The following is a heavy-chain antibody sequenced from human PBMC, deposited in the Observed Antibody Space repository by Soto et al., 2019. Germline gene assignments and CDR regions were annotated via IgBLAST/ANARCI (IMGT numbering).Heavy chain of an antibody. CDR3: PRRMSSRYYYGASAI. J-gene: IGHJ3*02. V-gene: IGHV5-51*01. CDR1: GGRCADYC. CDR2: IYPGDSDT. D-gene: IGHD3-22*01. Sequence: PVESLRISWKGAGGRCADYCSAWVRQMPGKGLEWMGIIYPGDSDTRYSPSFQGQVTISADKSISTAYLQWSSLKASDTAMYHCPRRMSSRYYYGASAIWGNRTMVTVSS.